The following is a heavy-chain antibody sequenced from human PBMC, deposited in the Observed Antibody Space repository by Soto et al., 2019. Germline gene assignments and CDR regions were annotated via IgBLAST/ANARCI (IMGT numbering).Heavy chain of an antibody. CDR3: ARLWGYYNDY. V-gene: IGHV4-59*08. CDR1: GGSISSYY. J-gene: IGHJ4*02. CDR2: IYYSGST. Sequence: SETLSLTCTVSGGSISSYYWSWIRQPPGKGLEWIGYIYYSGSTNYNPSLKSRVTISVDTSKNQFSLKLSSVTAADTAVYYCARLWGYYNDYWGQGALVTVSS. D-gene: IGHD3-22*01.